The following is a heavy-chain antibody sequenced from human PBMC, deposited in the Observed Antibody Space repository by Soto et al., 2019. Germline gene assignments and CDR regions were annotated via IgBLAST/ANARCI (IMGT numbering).Heavy chain of an antibody. J-gene: IGHJ5*02. CDR2: IYYSGST. D-gene: IGHD3-3*01. CDR1: GGSISSYY. V-gene: IGHV4-59*08. Sequence: PSETLSLTCTVSGGSISSYYWSWIRQPPGKGLEWIGYIYYSGSTNYNPSLKSRVTISVDTSKNQFSLKLSSVTAADTAVYYCARQNGAIFGVVKLGSWFDPWGQGTLVTVSS. CDR3: ARQNGAIFGVVKLGSWFDP.